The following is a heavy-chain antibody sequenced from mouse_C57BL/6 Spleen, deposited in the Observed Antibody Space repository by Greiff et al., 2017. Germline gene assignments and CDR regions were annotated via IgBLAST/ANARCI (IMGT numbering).Heavy chain of an antibody. D-gene: IGHD2-1*01. CDR2: INPNNGGT. CDR1: GYTFTDYY. CDR3: TRSSEGIYYGNYYWYFDV. Sequence: EVQLQQSGPELVKPGASVKISCKASGYTFTDYYMNWVKQSHGKSLEWIGDINPNNGGTSYNQKFKGKATLTVDKSSSTAYMELRSLTSEASAVYYGTRSSEGIYYGNYYWYFDVWGTGTTVTVSS. V-gene: IGHV1-26*01. J-gene: IGHJ1*03.